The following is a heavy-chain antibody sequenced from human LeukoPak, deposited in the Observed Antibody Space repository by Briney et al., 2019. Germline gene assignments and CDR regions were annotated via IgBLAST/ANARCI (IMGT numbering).Heavy chain of an antibody. J-gene: IGHJ4*02. Sequence: QPRGSLRLSCAASGFTFSNYWMHWVRQAPGKGLVWVSRINSDGSSTSYADSVKGRFTISRDNAKNTLYLQMNSLRAEDTAVYFCARETDSSGYYSDYWGQGTLVTVSS. CDR3: ARETDSSGYYSDY. CDR1: GFTFSNYW. CDR2: INSDGSST. D-gene: IGHD3-22*01. V-gene: IGHV3-74*01.